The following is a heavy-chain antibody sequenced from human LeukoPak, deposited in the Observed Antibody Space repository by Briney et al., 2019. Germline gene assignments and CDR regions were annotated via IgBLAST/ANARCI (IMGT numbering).Heavy chain of an antibody. V-gene: IGHV1-8*01. CDR2: MNTNSGNT. CDR1: GYTFTSYD. J-gene: IGHJ4*02. CDR3: ARVPSYILVTHRSKYYFDY. D-gene: IGHD3-9*01. Sequence: ASVKVSCKASGYTFTSYDINWVRQATGHGLEWMGWMNTNSGNTGYAQKFQGRVTMTRNTSISTAYMELSSLRSEDTAVYYCARVPSYILVTHRSKYYFDYWGQGTLVTVSS.